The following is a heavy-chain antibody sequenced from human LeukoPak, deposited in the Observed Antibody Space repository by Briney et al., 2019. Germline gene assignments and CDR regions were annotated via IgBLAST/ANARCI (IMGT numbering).Heavy chain of an antibody. CDR2: ISYDGSNK. CDR1: GFTFSSYA. J-gene: IGHJ4*02. CDR3: AREPPVTSCYDY. D-gene: IGHD2-2*01. V-gene: IGHV3-30-3*01. Sequence: GRSLRLSCAASGFTFSSYAMHWVRQAPGKGLEWVAVISYDGSNKYYADSVKGRFPISRDNSKNTLYLQMNSLRAEDTAVYYCAREPPVTSCYDYWGQGTLVTVSS.